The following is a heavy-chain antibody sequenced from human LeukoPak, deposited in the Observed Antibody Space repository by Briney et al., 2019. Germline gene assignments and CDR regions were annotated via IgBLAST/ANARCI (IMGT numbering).Heavy chain of an antibody. CDR2: ISGSGGTT. Sequence: PGGSLRLSCAASGFTFSTYAMSWVRQAPGKGLEWVSAISGSGGTTYYADSVEGRFTISRDNSKNTLYLQINSLRAEDTAVYYCAKDSFALEPRNWFDPWGQGTLVTVSS. CDR1: GFTFSTYA. CDR3: AKDSFALEPRNWFDP. D-gene: IGHD1-1*01. V-gene: IGHV3-23*01. J-gene: IGHJ5*02.